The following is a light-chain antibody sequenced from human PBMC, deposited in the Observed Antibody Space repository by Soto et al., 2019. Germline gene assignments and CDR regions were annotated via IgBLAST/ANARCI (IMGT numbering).Light chain of an antibody. CDR1: QGISSY. Sequence: LSQSPSSVSASVGARVTVPCRASQGISSYLAWYQQKAGKAPKLLIYAASTLRSGVPSRFSGSGSATDFTLTISGLQPDDFAIYYCQQYKSYRAFGQGTKVDIK. V-gene: IGKV1-9*01. CDR2: AAS. CDR3: QQYKSYRA. J-gene: IGKJ1*01.